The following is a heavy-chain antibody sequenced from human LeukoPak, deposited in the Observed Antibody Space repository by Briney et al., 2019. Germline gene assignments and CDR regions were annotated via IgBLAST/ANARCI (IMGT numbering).Heavy chain of an antibody. V-gene: IGHV1-2*02. J-gene: IGHJ4*02. D-gene: IGHD1-26*01. CDR3: ARGPIGGLRKGFDI. Sequence: ASVKVSCKASGYTFTSYAMNWVRQAPGQGLEWMGWINTHNGATNYAQHFQGRVTMTTDTAVTTAYMDLDGLISDDAAVYFCARGPIGGLRKGFDIWGQGTLVTVSS. CDR1: GYTFTSYA. CDR2: INTHNGAT.